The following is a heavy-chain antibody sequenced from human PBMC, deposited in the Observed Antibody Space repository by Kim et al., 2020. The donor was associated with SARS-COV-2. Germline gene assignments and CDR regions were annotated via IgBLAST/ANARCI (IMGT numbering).Heavy chain of an antibody. CDR1: GFTFSSYG. V-gene: IGHV3-33*01. J-gene: IGHJ6*03. CDR2: IWYDGSNK. CDR3: ARDAYYDFWSGPGHYMDV. D-gene: IGHD3-3*01. Sequence: GGSLRLSCAASGFTFSSYGMHWVRQAPGKGLEWVAVIWYDGSNKYYADSVKGRFTISRDNSKNMLYLQMNSLRAEDTAVYYCARDAYYDFWSGPGHYMDVWGKGTTVTVSS.